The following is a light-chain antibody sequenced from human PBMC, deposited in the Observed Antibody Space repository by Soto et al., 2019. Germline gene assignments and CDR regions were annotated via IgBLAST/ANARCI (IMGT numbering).Light chain of an antibody. CDR2: EVT. CDR1: INDIGSYNY. V-gene: IGLV2-14*01. CDR3: CSYKFSTTLRV. Sequence: QSVLTQPASVSGSPGQSITLSCAGTINDIGSYNYVSWFQQHPGKAPKLIIYEVTHRPSGISSRFSGSTSGNTAALTISGVQDEDEAVYYYCSYKFSTTLRVFGGGTKVTVL. J-gene: IGLJ3*02.